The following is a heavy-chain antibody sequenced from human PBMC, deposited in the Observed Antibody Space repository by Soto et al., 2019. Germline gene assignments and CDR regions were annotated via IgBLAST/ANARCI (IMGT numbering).Heavy chain of an antibody. J-gene: IGHJ6*02. CDR2: MNPNSGNT. CDR3: ARVRVLGYCSGGSCYSYYYGMDV. D-gene: IGHD2-15*01. CDR1: GYTFTSYD. Sequence: ASVKVSCKASGYTFTSYDINWVRQATGQGLEWMGWMNPNSGNTGYAQKFQGRVTMTRNTSISTAYMELSSLRSEDTAVYYCARVRVLGYCSGGSCYSYYYGMDVWGQGTTVTVS. V-gene: IGHV1-8*01.